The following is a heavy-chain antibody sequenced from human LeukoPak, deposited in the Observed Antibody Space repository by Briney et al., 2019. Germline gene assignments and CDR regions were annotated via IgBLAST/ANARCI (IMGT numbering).Heavy chain of an antibody. D-gene: IGHD1-26*01. CDR2: IYYSGST. Sequence: SETLSLTCTVSGGSISSGDYYWSWIRQPPGKGLKWIGYIYYSGSTYYNPSLKSRVAISVDTSKNQFSLKLSSVTAADTAVYYCARGPGAVGYSSWFDPSGQGTLVTVSS. CDR3: ARGPGAVGYSSWFDP. V-gene: IGHV4-30-4*01. J-gene: IGHJ5*02. CDR1: GGSISSGDYY.